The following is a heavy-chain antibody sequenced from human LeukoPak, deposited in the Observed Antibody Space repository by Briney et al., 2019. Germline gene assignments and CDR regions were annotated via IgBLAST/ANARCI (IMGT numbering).Heavy chain of an antibody. CDR1: GGSFSGYY. V-gene: IGHV4-59*01. J-gene: IGHJ4*02. Sequence: SETLFLTCAVYGGSFSGYYWSWIRQPPGKGLEWIGYIYYSGSTNYNPSLKSRVTISVDTSKNQFSLKLSSVTAADTAVYYCARAAGSSRPYYFDYWGQGTLVTVSS. CDR3: ARAAGSSRPYYFDY. D-gene: IGHD2-2*01. CDR2: IYYSGST.